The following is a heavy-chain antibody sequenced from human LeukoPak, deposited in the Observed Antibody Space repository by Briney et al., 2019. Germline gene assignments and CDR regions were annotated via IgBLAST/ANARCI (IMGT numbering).Heavy chain of an antibody. V-gene: IGHV3-23*01. CDR1: GFTFSSYA. CDR2: ISGSGAST. Sequence: GGSLRLSCAASGFTFSSYAMNWARQAPGKGLEWVSAISGSGASTYYAGSVKGRFTISRDNSKNTVYLQMNSLRLEDTAVYYCAGPSSGNFYFGVDVWGQGTTVTVSS. CDR3: AGPSSGNFYFGVDV. D-gene: IGHD3-10*01. J-gene: IGHJ6*02.